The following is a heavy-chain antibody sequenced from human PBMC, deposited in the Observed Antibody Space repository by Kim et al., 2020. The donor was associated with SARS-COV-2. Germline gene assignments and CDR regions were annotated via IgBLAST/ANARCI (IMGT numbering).Heavy chain of an antibody. J-gene: IGHJ4*02. CDR3: ASQGGGYSYGYFDY. V-gene: IGHV3-21*01. Sequence: ADSGKGRFTISRDNAKNSLYLQMNSRRAEDTAVYYCASQGGGYSYGYFDYWGQGTLVTVSS. D-gene: IGHD5-18*01.